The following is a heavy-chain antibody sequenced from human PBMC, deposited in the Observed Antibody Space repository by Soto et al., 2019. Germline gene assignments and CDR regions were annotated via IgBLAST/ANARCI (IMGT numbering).Heavy chain of an antibody. D-gene: IGHD6-13*01. V-gene: IGHV4-31*03. CDR1: GGSINSGGYS. CDR2: MYYSGST. CDR3: ARGYRQSGYSSSWVFDY. J-gene: IGHJ4*02. Sequence: QVQLRESGPGLVKPSKPLSLTCIVSGGSINSGGYSGNGIRRHPGKGLEWIGYMYYSGSTYYNPFLRSRVIISADTSENHFSLKLSSVTAADTAVYFCARGYRQSGYSSSWVFDYWGQGTLVNVSS.